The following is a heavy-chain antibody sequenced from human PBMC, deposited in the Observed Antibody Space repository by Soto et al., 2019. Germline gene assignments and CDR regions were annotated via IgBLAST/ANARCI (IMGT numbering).Heavy chain of an antibody. Sequence: QVQLQESGPGLVKPSQTLSLTCTVSGGSISSGGYYWTWIRQHPGKGLEWIGYIYYSGDTYYNPSLKSRVAMSVDTSKNQYSLKLTSVTAADTAVYFCARDSNGSDNWFDPWCQGALVTVSS. CDR3: ARDSNGSDNWFDP. CDR1: GGSISSGGYY. J-gene: IGHJ5*02. CDR2: IYYSGDT. D-gene: IGHD3-22*01. V-gene: IGHV4-31*03.